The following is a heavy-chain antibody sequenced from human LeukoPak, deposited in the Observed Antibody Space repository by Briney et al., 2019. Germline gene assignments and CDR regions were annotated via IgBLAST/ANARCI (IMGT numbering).Heavy chain of an antibody. CDR1: GFTFSSYS. V-gene: IGHV3-48*04. Sequence: GGSLRLSCAASGFTFSSYSMDWVRQAPGKGLEWVSYISSSSSTIYYADSVKGRFTISRDNAKNSLYLQMNSLRAEDTAVYYCARGPLRFGELKYYFDYWGQGTLVTVSS. CDR2: ISSSSSTI. J-gene: IGHJ4*02. CDR3: ARGPLRFGELKYYFDY. D-gene: IGHD3-10*01.